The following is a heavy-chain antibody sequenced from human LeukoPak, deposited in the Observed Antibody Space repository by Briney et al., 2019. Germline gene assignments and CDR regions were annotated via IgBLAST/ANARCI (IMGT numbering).Heavy chain of an antibody. Sequence: SDTLSLTCTVSGGSISSFYWIWIRQPPGKGLEWIGYAYYSGSTTYNPSLKSRVTISVDTSKNQFSLKLSSVTAADTAVYYCARVLIAAAATPLDYWGQGTLVTVSS. CDR1: GGSISSFY. CDR3: ARVLIAAAATPLDY. J-gene: IGHJ4*02. CDR2: AYYSGST. D-gene: IGHD6-13*01. V-gene: IGHV4-59*07.